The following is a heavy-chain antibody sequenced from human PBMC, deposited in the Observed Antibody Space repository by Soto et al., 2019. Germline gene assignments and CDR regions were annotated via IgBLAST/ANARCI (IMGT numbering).Heavy chain of an antibody. D-gene: IGHD3-16*01. V-gene: IGHV3-33*08. CDR1: GFTFSDCS. Sequence: PGGSLRLSCAASGFTFSDCSMHCVRQAPGKGLEWVAFIWHDGGNKFYAESVKGRFTISRDNSKNTLYLQMTSLSAEDTAMYYCARDGDVNTGFGKDYWGQGTLVTVSS. J-gene: IGHJ4*02. CDR3: ARDGDVNTGFGKDY. CDR2: IWHDGGNK.